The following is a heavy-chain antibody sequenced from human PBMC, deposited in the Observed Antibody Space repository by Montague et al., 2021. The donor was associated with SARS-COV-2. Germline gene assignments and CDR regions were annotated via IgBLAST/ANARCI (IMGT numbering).Heavy chain of an antibody. J-gene: IGHJ4*02. CDR2: IFYSGST. V-gene: IGHV4-39*01. D-gene: IGHD5-24*01. CDR1: GGSVSRISYF. Sequence: SETLSLTCTVSGGSVSRISYFWAWIRQPPGKGLEWIGSIFYSGSTYYNPSLKSRVTISVDTSKNQFSLRLSSVTAANTAVYYCARPMATGGAWAFDHWGQGTLVTVSS. CDR3: ARPMATGGAWAFDH.